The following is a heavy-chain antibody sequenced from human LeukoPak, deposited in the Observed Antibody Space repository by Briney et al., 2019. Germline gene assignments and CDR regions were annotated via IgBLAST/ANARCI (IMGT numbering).Heavy chain of an antibody. CDR2: INHSGST. CDR1: GGSFSGYY. V-gene: IGHV4-34*01. Sequence: SETLSLTCAVYGGSFSGYYWSWIRRPPGKGLEWIGEINHSGSTNYNPSLKSRATISVDTSKNQFSLKLSSVTAADTAVYYCARGTVTTWYYYYYYYMDVWGKGTTVTVSS. D-gene: IGHD4-11*01. CDR3: ARGTVTTWYYYYYYYMDV. J-gene: IGHJ6*03.